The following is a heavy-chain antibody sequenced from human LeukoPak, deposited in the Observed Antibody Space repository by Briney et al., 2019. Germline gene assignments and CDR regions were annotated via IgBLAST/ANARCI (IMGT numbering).Heavy chain of an antibody. CDR1: GFTFSRFG. D-gene: IGHD3-22*01. CDR3: ARSTTDSSGYCYAFDI. V-gene: IGHV3-33*01. J-gene: IGHJ3*02. Sequence: GGSLRLSCAASGFTFSRFGMHWVRHAPGKGLGWVAVIWYDGSNESYADSVKGRFSISRDNSKNTLYLQMNSLRAEDTAVYYCARSTTDSSGYCYAFDIWGQGTMVTVSS. CDR2: IWYDGSNE.